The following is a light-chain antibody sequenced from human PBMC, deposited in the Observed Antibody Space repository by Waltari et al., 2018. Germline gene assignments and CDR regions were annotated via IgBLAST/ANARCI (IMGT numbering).Light chain of an antibody. CDR1: QSVSSSY. CDR2: GAS. J-gene: IGKJ4*01. V-gene: IGKV3-20*01. CDR3: QQYNSSPPT. Sequence: EIELTQSLATLSLSPGERATLSCRASQSVSSSYLAWYQQKPGQAPRLLIYGASSRATGIPDRFSGSGSGTDFTLTISRLEPEDFAVYYCQQYNSSPPTFGGGTKVEIK.